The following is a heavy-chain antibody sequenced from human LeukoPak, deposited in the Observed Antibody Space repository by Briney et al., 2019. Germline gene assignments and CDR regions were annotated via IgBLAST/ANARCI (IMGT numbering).Heavy chain of an antibody. CDR3: ARALVDTAMERTFDY. D-gene: IGHD5-18*01. Sequence: SETLSLTCTVSGGSISSSSYYWSWIRQPPGKGLEWIGSIYYSGSTYYNPSLKSRVTISVDTSKNQFSLKLSSVTAADTAVYYCARALVDTAMERTFDYWGQGTLVTVSS. J-gene: IGHJ4*02. CDR1: GGSISSSSYY. CDR2: IYYSGST. V-gene: IGHV4-39*07.